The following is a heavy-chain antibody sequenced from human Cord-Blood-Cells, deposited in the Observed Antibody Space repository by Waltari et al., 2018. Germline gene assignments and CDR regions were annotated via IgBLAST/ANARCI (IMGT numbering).Heavy chain of an antibody. CDR2: IYYSGST. CDR1: GGSISSSSYY. Sequence: QLQLQESGPGLVKPSETLSLTCTVPGGSISSSSYYWGWIRQPPGKGLEWLGSIYYSGSTYYNPSLKSRVTISVDTSKNQFSLKLSSVTAADTAVYYCARRELGLGSLRYRYFDLWGRGTLVTVSS. J-gene: IGHJ2*01. D-gene: IGHD6-13*01. V-gene: IGHV4-39*01. CDR3: ARRELGLGSLRYRYFDL.